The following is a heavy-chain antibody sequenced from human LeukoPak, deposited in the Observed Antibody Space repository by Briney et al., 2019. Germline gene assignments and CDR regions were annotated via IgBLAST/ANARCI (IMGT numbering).Heavy chain of an antibody. CDR1: GYTFSGYY. J-gene: IGHJ4*02. D-gene: IGHD2-21*02. V-gene: IGHV1-2*02. CDR2: INPNSGGT. Sequence: ASVKVSCKASGYTFSGYYLHWVRQAPGQGLEWMGWINPNSGGTNSAQKFQGRVTMTRDTSIITAYMELSSLRSEDTAVYYCARAYCGGDCYFDYWGQGTLVTVSS. CDR3: ARAYCGGDCYFDY.